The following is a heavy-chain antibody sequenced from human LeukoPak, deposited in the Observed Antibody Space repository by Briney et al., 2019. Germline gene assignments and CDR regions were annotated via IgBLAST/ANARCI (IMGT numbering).Heavy chain of an antibody. CDR3: ARGYCSGGSCYSGVNWFDP. Sequence: ASVKVSCKASGYTFTGYYMHWVRQAPGQGLEWMGWINPNSGGTNYARKFQGRVTMTRDTSISTAYMELSRLRSDDTAVYYCARGYCSGGSCYSGVNWFDPWGQGTLVTVSS. V-gene: IGHV1-2*02. CDR1: GYTFTGYY. CDR2: INPNSGGT. D-gene: IGHD2-15*01. J-gene: IGHJ5*02.